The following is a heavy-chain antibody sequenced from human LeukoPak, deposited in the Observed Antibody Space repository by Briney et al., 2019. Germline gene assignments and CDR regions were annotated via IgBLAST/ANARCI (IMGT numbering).Heavy chain of an antibody. Sequence: PGGSLRLSCAASGFTFSSYAMHWVRQAPGKGLEWVAVISYDGSNKYYADSAKGRFTISRDNSKNTLYLQMNSLRAEDTAVYYCARTSMVRGESLGAFDIWGQGTMVTVSS. CDR3: ARTSMVRGESLGAFDI. CDR2: ISYDGSNK. CDR1: GFTFSSYA. J-gene: IGHJ3*02. V-gene: IGHV3-30-3*01. D-gene: IGHD3-10*01.